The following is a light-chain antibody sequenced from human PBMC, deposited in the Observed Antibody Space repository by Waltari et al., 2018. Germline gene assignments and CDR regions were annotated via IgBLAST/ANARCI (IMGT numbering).Light chain of an antibody. J-gene: IGLJ2*01. CDR3: QSADSSGTPVI. Sequence: SFELTQPPSVSVSPGQTASITCSGNTLPKQYAYWYQQKPGQAPVLIMYKDSERPSGIPERCSGSSSGTTVTLTISGVQAEDEADYYCQSADSSGTPVIFGGGTKLTVL. CDR1: TLPKQY. V-gene: IGLV3-25*03. CDR2: KDS.